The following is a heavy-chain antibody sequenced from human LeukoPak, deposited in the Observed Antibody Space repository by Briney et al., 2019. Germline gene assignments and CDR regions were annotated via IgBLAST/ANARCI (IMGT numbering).Heavy chain of an antibody. V-gene: IGHV4-34*01. J-gene: IGHJ3*02. D-gene: IGHD6-13*01. CDR2: INHSGST. CDR1: GGSFSGYY. Sequence: SETLSLTCAVYGGSFSGYYWSWIRQPPGKGLEWIGEINHSGSTNYNPSLKSRVTISVDTSKNQFSLKLSSVTAADTAVYYCARRGRSSSWYARGAFDIWGQGTKVTVSS. CDR3: ARRGRSSSWYARGAFDI.